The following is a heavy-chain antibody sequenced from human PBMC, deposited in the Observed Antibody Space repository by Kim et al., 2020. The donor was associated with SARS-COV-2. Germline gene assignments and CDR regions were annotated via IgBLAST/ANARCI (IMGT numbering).Heavy chain of an antibody. V-gene: IGHV3-73*01. CDR3: TSLITA. CDR2: KAHNCAT. J-gene: IGHJ4*02. D-gene: IGHD6-25*01. Sequence: KAHNCATTYGASVKCRFTISRDDSKNTAYLQMNSLKTEDTAVYYCTSLITAWGQGTLVTVSS.